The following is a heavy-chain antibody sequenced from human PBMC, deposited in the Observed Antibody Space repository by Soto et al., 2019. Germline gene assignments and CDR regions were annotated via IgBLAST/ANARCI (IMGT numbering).Heavy chain of an antibody. CDR3: ARANLDAFDI. V-gene: IGHV1-3*01. CDR2: INAGNGNT. CDR1: GNTFTSYD. J-gene: IGHJ3*02. D-gene: IGHD7-27*01. Sequence: ASVKVSCKASGNTFTSYDMHWGRQAPGQRLEWMGWINAGNGNTKYSQKFQGRVTITRYTSASTAYMELSSLRSEDTAVYYCARANLDAFDIWGQGTMVTVSS.